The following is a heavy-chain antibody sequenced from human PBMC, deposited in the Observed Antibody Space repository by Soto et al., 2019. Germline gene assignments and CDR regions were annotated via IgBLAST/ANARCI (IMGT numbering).Heavy chain of an antibody. CDR2: ISSSGSTI. D-gene: IGHD6-19*01. J-gene: IGHJ4*02. Sequence: GGSLRLSCAASGFTSSDHYMSWIRQAPGKGLEWISYISSSGSTIYYTDSVKGRFTISRDNAKNSLYLQMNRLRAEDTAVYYCARDRLESRWLGLGYWGQGTVVTVSS. CDR3: ARDRLESRWLGLGY. CDR1: GFTSSDHY. V-gene: IGHV3-11*01.